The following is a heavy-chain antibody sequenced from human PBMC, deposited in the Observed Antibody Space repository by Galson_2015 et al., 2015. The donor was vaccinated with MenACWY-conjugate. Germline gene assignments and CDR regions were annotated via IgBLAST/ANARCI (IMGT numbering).Heavy chain of an antibody. CDR3: AREGSSGWNRKAEYFQH. CDR1: GGSFSGYY. J-gene: IGHJ1*01. CDR2: INHSGST. V-gene: IGHV4-34*01. D-gene: IGHD6-19*01. Sequence: SETLSLTCTVYGGSFSGYYWSWIRQPPGKGLEWIGEINHSGSTNYNPSLKSRVTISVDTSKNQFSLKLSSVTAADTAVYYCAREGSSGWNRKAEYFQHWGQGTLVTVSS.